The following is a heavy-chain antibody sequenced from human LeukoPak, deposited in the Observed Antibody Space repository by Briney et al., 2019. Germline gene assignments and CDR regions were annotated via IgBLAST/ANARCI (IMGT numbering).Heavy chain of an antibody. CDR2: ISSSGSTI. Sequence: GRSLRLSCAASGFTFSDYYMSWIRQAPGKGLEWVSYISSSGSTIYYADSVKGRFTISRDNAKNSLYLQMNSLRAEDTAVYYCARDGLYYYDSSGYPPDYWGQGTLVTVSS. CDR3: ARDGLYYYDSSGYPPDY. V-gene: IGHV3-11*01. D-gene: IGHD3-22*01. J-gene: IGHJ4*02. CDR1: GFTFSDYY.